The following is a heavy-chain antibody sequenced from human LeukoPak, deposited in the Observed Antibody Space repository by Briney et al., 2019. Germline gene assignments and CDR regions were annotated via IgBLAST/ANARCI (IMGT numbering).Heavy chain of an antibody. CDR1: GYTFTSYA. J-gene: IGHJ5*02. D-gene: IGHD6-13*01. CDR2: INTNTGNP. Sequence: ASVKVSCKASGYTFTSYAMNWVRQAPGQGLEWMGWINTNTGNPTYAQGFTGRFVFSLDTSVSTAYLQISSLKAEDTAVYYCARSGAGGGSSWRPNNWFDPWGQGTLVTVSS. V-gene: IGHV7-4-1*02. CDR3: ARSGAGGGSSWRPNNWFDP.